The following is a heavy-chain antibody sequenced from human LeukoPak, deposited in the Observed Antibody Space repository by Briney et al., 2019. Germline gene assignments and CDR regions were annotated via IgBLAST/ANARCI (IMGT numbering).Heavy chain of an antibody. J-gene: IGHJ4*02. CDR1: GFIFSDYG. D-gene: IGHD1-1*01. V-gene: IGHV3-33*01. CDR3: ARWGGTRQNYFDS. Sequence: GRSHSPSCAVSGFIFSDYGFHWVRQAPGKGLEWVAVTRFDGSIKQYADSVKGRFTISRDDSKNTLYLQMNFLKSEDTAVYYGARWGGTRQNYFDSWGQGTLVTVSS. CDR2: TRFDGSIK.